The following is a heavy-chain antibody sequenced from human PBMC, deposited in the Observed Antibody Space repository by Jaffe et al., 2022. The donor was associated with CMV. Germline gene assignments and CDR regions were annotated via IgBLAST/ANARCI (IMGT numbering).Heavy chain of an antibody. V-gene: IGHV4-39*01. CDR2: IYDSGST. J-gene: IGHJ3*02. Sequence: QLQLQESGPGLVKPSETLSLTCTVSGGSISSSRYYWGWIRQPPGKGLEWIGNIYDSGSTYYNPSLKSRLTISVDTSKNLFSLKLTSVTAADTAVYYCARRVRCSGGTCYYDSFDIWGQGTLVTVSS. CDR3: ARRVRCSGGTCYYDSFDI. D-gene: IGHD2-15*01. CDR1: GGSISSSRYY.